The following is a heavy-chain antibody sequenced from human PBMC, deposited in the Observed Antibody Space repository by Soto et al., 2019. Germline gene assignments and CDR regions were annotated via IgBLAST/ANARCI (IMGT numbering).Heavy chain of an antibody. D-gene: IGHD3-10*01. CDR1: GYTFTSYG. J-gene: IGHJ5*02. CDR2: ISAYNGNT. CDR3: ARVDAPYYYGSGSYSGANWFDP. Sequence: QVQLVQSGAEVTKPGASVKVSCKASGYTFTSYGISWVRQAPGQGLEWMGWISAYNGNTNYAQKLQGRVTMTTDTSTSTAYMELRSLRSDDTAVYYCARVDAPYYYGSGSYSGANWFDPWGQGTLVTVSS. V-gene: IGHV1-18*04.